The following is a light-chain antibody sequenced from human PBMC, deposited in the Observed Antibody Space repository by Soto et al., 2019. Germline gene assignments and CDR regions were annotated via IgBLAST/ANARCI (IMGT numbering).Light chain of an antibody. CDR2: GAS. J-gene: IGKJ2*01. V-gene: IGKV3-15*01. CDR3: QKYNNWPMYT. Sequence: EMVMTQSPTTLSVSPGETVTRSCRASQSVVNNLAWYQQKPGQAPRLLIYGASTRATGIPARFSGSGSGTEFNLTISSLQSEDFAVYYCQKYNNWPMYTFGQGTKMEIK. CDR1: QSVVNN.